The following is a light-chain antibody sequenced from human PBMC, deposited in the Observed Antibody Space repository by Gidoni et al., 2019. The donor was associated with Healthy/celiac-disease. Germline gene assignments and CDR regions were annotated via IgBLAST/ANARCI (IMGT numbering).Light chain of an antibody. CDR3: QQYGSSPLT. V-gene: IGKV3-20*01. J-gene: IGKJ4*01. CDR2: GAS. Sequence: EIVLTQSPGTLSLSPGERATLSCRASQSVSSSYLAWYQPQPGQAPRLLIYGASSRATGIPDRFSGSGSGTDFTLTISRLEPEAFAVSYCQQYGSSPLTFGGGTKVAIK. CDR1: QSVSSSY.